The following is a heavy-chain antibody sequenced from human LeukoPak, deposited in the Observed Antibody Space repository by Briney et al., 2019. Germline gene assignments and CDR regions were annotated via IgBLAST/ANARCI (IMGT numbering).Heavy chain of an antibody. D-gene: IGHD7-27*01. J-gene: IGHJ3*02. CDR3: ARDGRSNWGFEGRAFDI. V-gene: IGHV4-61*08. Sequence: SETLSLTCTVSGGSISSGGYYWNWIRQPPGKGLEWIGYIYYSGSTNYNPSLKSRVTISVDTSKNQFSLKLSSVTVADTAVYYCARDGRSNWGFEGRAFDIWGQGTVVTVSS. CDR1: GGSISSGGYY. CDR2: IYYSGST.